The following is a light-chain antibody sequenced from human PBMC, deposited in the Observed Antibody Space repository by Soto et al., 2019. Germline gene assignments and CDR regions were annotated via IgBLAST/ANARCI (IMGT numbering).Light chain of an antibody. CDR2: DVS. J-gene: IGLJ1*01. CDR1: SSDVGAYNY. CDR3: CSYTSRSVYV. Sequence: QSALTQPASVSGFPGQSIAISCTGTSSDVGAYNYVSWYQQHPGKAPKLLIYDVSYRPSGVSNRFSGSKSDNTASLTISGLQAEDEADYYCCSYTSRSVYVFGTGTKLTVL. V-gene: IGLV2-14*01.